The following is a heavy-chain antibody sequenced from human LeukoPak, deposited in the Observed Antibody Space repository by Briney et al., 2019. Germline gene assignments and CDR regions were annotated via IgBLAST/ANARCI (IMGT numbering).Heavy chain of an antibody. J-gene: IGHJ4*02. CDR2: VNPNSGGT. V-gene: IGHV1-2*02. D-gene: IGHD2-2*01. Sequence: ASVKLSCKASGYTFTGYYMHWVRQAPGQGLEWMGCVNPNSGGTNYAQKFQGRVTMTRDTSISTAYMELSRLRSDDTAVYYCARAEDIVVVPAATFDYWGRGTLVTASS. CDR1: GYTFTGYY. CDR3: ARAEDIVVVPAATFDY.